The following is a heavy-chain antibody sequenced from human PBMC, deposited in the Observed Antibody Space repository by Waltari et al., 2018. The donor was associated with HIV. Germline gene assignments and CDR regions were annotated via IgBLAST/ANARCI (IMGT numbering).Heavy chain of an antibody. V-gene: IGHV4-61*02. CDR2: VHPSRDIIDSVIT. CDR1: GDRIKRGDFY. D-gene: IGHD2-15*01. Sequence: GHLQESGAVLVNPSATLSVTCEVSGDRIKRGDFYWTWVRQSGGKGLEWIGRVHPSRDIIDSVITYYGSSLSGRGTMSLDTSKNQFSLVIPSMTGSDTATYFCARGVCYLNGWFDSWGQGLHVTVSA. J-gene: IGHJ5*01. CDR3: ARGVCYLNGWFDS.